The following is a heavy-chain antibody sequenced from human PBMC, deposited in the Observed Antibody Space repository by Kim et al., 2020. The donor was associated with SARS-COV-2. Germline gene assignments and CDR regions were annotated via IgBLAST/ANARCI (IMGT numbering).Heavy chain of an antibody. V-gene: IGHV3-30-3*01. CDR1: GFTFSSYA. J-gene: IGHJ4*02. D-gene: IGHD5-18*01. CDR2: ISYDGSNK. CDR3: ARPRGYSYGSYIDY. Sequence: GSLRLSCAASGFTFSSYAMHWVRQAPGKGLEWVAVISYDGSNKYYADSVKGRFTISRDNSKNTLYLQMNSLRAEDTAVYYCARPRGYSYGSYIDYWCQG.